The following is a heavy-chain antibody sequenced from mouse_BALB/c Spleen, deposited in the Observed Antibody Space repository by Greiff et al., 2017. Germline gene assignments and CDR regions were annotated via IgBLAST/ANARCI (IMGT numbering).Heavy chain of an antibody. Sequence: EVKVVESGPSLVKPSQTLSLTCSVTGDSITSGYWNWIRKFPGNKLEYMGYISYSGSTYYNPSLKSRISITRDTSKNQYYLQLNSVTTEDTATYYCARWLRRGGWYFDVWGAGTTVTVSS. J-gene: IGHJ1*01. CDR2: ISYSGST. D-gene: IGHD2-2*01. V-gene: IGHV3-8*02. CDR3: ARWLRRGGWYFDV. CDR1: GDSITSGY.